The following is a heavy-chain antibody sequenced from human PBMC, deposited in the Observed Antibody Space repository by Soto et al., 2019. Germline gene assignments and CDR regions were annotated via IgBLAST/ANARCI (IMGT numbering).Heavy chain of an antibody. CDR2: ISGGGRPI. J-gene: IGHJ4*02. Sequence: EVQLVESGGGSVQPGGSLRLSCAASGFTFSTFSMNSVRQAPGRGLEWISYISGGGRPISYADSVKGRFTISRDNAKNSLYLQMDSLTDEDTAVYYCARDLGWAFDSWGQGTLVTVSS. CDR1: GFTFSTFS. CDR3: ARDLGWAFDS. D-gene: IGHD6-19*01. V-gene: IGHV3-48*02.